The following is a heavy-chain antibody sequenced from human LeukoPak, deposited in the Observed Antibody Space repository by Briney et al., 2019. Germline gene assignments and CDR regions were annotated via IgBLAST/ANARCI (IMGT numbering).Heavy chain of an antibody. J-gene: IGHJ4*02. CDR3: ARDCSGGSCQVRDY. V-gene: IGHV3-20*04. CDR1: GFTFDDYG. D-gene: IGHD2-15*01. Sequence: PGGSLRLSCAASGFTFDDYGMSWVRQAPGKGLEWVSGINWNGGSTGYAYSVKGRFTISRDNAKYSLYLQMNSLRAEDTALYYCARDCSGGSCQVRDYWGQGTLVTVSS. CDR2: INWNGGST.